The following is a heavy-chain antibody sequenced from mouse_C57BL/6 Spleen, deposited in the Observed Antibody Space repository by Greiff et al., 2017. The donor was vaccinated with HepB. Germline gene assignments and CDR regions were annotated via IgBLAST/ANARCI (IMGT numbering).Heavy chain of an antibody. Sequence: VNLVESGPGLVAPSQSLSITCTVSGFSLTSYGVHWVRQPPGKGLEWLVVIWSDGSTTYNSALKSRLSISKDNSKSQVFLKMNSLQTDDTAMYYCARHAYYSNYWYFDVWGTGTTVTVSS. CDR1: GFSLTSYG. CDR2: IWSDGST. D-gene: IGHD2-5*01. V-gene: IGHV2-6-1*01. CDR3: ARHAYYSNYWYFDV. J-gene: IGHJ1*03.